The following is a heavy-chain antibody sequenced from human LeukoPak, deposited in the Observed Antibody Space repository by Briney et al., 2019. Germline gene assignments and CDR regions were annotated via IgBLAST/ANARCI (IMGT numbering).Heavy chain of an antibody. J-gene: IGHJ6*03. D-gene: IGHD6-13*01. CDR2: TYYRSKWYN. CDR3: AREVSSSWYYYYMDV. V-gene: IGHV6-1*01. CDR1: GDSVSSNSAA. Sequence: SQTLSLTCAISGDSVSSNSAAWNWIRQSPSRDLEWLGRTYYRSKWYNDYAVSVKSRITINPDTSKNQFSLKLSSVTAADTAVYYCAREVSSSWYYYYMDVWGKGTTVTVSS.